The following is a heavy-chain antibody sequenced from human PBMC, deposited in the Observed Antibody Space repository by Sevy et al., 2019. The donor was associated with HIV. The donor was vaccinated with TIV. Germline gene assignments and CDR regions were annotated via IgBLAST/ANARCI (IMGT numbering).Heavy chain of an antibody. CDR2: IYPGDSDT. Sequence: GESLKISCKGSGYSFTSYWIGWVRQMPGKGLEWMGIIYPGDSDTRYSPSFQGQVTISADKSISTAYLQWSSLKASDTAIYYCARQPPDYGDRGHAFDIWGQGTMVTVSS. J-gene: IGHJ3*02. D-gene: IGHD4-17*01. CDR1: GYSFTSYW. CDR3: ARQPPDYGDRGHAFDI. V-gene: IGHV5-51*01.